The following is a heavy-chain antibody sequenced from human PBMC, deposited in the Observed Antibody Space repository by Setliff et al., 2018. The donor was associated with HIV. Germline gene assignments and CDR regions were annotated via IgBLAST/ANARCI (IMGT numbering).Heavy chain of an antibody. V-gene: IGHV3-66*01. CDR1: GFTFSTYW. CDR3: ARGLWKRGGDGYNLHY. D-gene: IGHD2-21*01. Sequence: GGSLRLSCAASGFTFSTYWMHWVRRAPGKGLEWVSVIYSGGSTYYADSVKGRFSISRDNSKNTLYLQMSSLRAEDTAVYYCARGLWKRGGDGYNLHYWGQGTLVTVS. CDR2: IYSGGST. J-gene: IGHJ4*02.